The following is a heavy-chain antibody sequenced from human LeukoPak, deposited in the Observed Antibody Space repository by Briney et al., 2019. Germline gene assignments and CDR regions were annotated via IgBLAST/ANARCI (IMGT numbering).Heavy chain of an antibody. CDR3: ARQYSSSWYYMNYYYGMDV. D-gene: IGHD6-13*01. CDR1: GYTFTSYD. J-gene: IGHJ6*02. Sequence: ASVKVSSKASGYTFTSYDINWVRQATGQGLEWMGWMNPNSGNTGYAQKFQGRVTMTRNTSISTAYMELSSLRSEDTAVYYCARQYSSSWYYMNYYYGMDVWGQGTTVTVSS. CDR2: MNPNSGNT. V-gene: IGHV1-8*01.